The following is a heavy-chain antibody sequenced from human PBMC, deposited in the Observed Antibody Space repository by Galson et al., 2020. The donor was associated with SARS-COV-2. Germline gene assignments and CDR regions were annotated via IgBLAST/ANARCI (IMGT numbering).Heavy chain of an antibody. V-gene: IGHV3-53*01. CDR3: ARDLYYYGMDV. J-gene: IGHJ6*02. CDR1: GLPLNRNY. Sequence: GESLKIPCAAPGLPLNRNYMSRVRQAPGKGLGWVAIFYSGCSTYYADHVEGRFTIARDNSKNKQYLQMKSLRVEDTAGYYCARDLYYYGMDVWGQGTTVTVSS. CDR2: FYSGCST.